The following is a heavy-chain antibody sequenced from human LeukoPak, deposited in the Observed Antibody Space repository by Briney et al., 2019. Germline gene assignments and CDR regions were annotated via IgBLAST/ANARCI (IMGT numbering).Heavy chain of an antibody. CDR1: GLTFSNYA. D-gene: IGHD1-26*01. CDR2: ISAGSGST. J-gene: IGHJ4*02. Sequence: GGSLRLSCAASGLTFSNYAMTWVRQAPGNWQEWVSGISAGSGSTYYADSVKGRFTISRDNSKNTLYLQMSSLRAEDTAIYYCAIHESSIPYWGQGTLVTVSS. V-gene: IGHV3-23*01. CDR3: AIHESSIPY.